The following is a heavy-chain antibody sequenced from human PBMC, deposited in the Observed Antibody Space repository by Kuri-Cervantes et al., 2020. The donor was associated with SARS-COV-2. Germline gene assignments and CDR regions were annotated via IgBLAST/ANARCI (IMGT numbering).Heavy chain of an antibody. D-gene: IGHD3-10*01. CDR2: ISLNGGST. CDR3: TRGRGLNYDGAGAFDI. CDR1: GFNFSHYT. J-gene: IGHJ3*02. V-gene: IGHV3-64*01. Sequence: LSLTCVVSGFNFSHYTMHWVRQAPGKGLEYVSAISLNGGSTYYTNSVKGRFTISRDDSKNTLYLQMASLRAEDMAVYYCTRGRGLNYDGAGAFDIWGQGTMVTVSS.